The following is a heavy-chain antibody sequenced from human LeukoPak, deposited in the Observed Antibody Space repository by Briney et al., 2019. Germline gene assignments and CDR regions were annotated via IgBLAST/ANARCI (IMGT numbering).Heavy chain of an antibody. CDR1: GGTFSSYA. V-gene: IGHV1-69*05. Sequence: GASVKVSCKASGGTFSSYAISWVRQAPGQGLEWMGGIIPILGTANYAQKFQGRVTITTDESTSTAYMELSSLRSEDTAVYYCAREYCSSTSCPKQFDYWGQGTLVTVSS. D-gene: IGHD2-2*01. J-gene: IGHJ4*02. CDR2: IIPILGTA. CDR3: AREYCSSTSCPKQFDY.